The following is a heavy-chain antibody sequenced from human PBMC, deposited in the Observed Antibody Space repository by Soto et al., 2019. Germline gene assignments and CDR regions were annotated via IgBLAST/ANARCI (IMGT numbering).Heavy chain of an antibody. J-gene: IGHJ3*02. CDR3: ARDRSAYYDSSGFWAGDAFDI. CDR2: ISSSSSTI. CDR1: GFTFSSYS. Sequence: GGSLRLSCAASGFTFSSYSMNWVRQAPGKGLEWVSYISSSSSTIYYADSVKGRFTISRDNAKNSLYLQMNSLRAEDTAVYYCARDRSAYYDSSGFWAGDAFDIWGQGTMVTVSS. D-gene: IGHD3-22*01. V-gene: IGHV3-48*01.